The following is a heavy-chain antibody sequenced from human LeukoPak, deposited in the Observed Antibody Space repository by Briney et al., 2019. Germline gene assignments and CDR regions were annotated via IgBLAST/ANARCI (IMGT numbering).Heavy chain of an antibody. D-gene: IGHD3-10*01. CDR1: GYSFTNYW. J-gene: IGHJ1*01. CDR3: ASCAGSSSKYFHG. Sequence: GESLKISCKASGYSFTNYWIGWVRQMPGKGLEWMGIIYPGESDTRYSPSFQGQVTISADKSISTAYLQRSSLQASDTAMYDCASCAGSSSKYFHGWGQGTLVTVSS. CDR2: IYPGESDT. V-gene: IGHV5-51*01.